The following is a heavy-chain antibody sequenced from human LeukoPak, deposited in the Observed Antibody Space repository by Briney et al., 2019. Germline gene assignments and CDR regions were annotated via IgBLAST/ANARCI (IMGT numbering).Heavy chain of an antibody. Sequence: SETLSLTCTVSGGSISSGGYYWSWIRQHPGKGLEWIGYIYYSGSTYYNPSLKSRVTISVDTSNNQFSLKLSSVTAADTAVYYCARRHPYSGSYYFDYWGQGTLATVSS. CDR1: GGSISSGGYY. D-gene: IGHD1-26*01. CDR2: IYYSGST. CDR3: ARRHPYSGSYYFDY. V-gene: IGHV4-31*03. J-gene: IGHJ4*02.